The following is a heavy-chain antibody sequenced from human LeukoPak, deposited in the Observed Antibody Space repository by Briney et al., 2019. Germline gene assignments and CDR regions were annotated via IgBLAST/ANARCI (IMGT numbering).Heavy chain of an antibody. V-gene: IGHV4-38-2*01. D-gene: IGHD4-17*01. CDR1: GYFISGGYY. CDR2: IYHTGTT. CDR3: AKGRSGYGSRSGVASFDY. J-gene: IGHJ4*02. Sequence: SETLSLTCVVSGYFISGGYYWGWLRQPPGQGPEWIGIIYHTGTTYYNPSHKSRVTISLDTSKNQFSLRLNSVTAADTAVYDCAKGRSGYGSRSGVASFDYWGQGTLVTVSS.